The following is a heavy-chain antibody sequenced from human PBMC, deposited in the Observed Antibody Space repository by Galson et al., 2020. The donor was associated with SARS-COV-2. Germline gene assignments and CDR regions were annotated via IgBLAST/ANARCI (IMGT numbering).Heavy chain of an antibody. V-gene: IGHV4-39*06. CDR2: NYYSGST. Sequence: SETLSLTCTVSGGSISSSSYYWGWIRQPPGKGLEWIGSNYYSGSTYYNPSLKSRVTISVDKAKTQFHLKLSSVTAADTAVYYCAREGPYYYDSSGYFRWYWFDPWGQGTLVTVSS. CDR3: AREGPYYYDSSGYFRWYWFDP. CDR1: GGSISSSSYY. D-gene: IGHD3-22*01. J-gene: IGHJ5*02.